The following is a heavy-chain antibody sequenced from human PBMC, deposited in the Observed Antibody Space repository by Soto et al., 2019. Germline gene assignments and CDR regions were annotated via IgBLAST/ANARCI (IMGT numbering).Heavy chain of an antibody. CDR3: ARSHCSSISCYGMDV. Sequence: SETLSLTCAVSGGSISSSNWWSWVRQPPGKGLEWIGEIYHSGSTNYNPSLKSRVTISVDKSKNQFSLKLSSVTAADTAVYYCARSHCSSISCYGMDVWGQGTTVTVSS. CDR1: GGSISSSNW. V-gene: IGHV4-4*02. CDR2: IYHSGST. J-gene: IGHJ6*02. D-gene: IGHD2-2*01.